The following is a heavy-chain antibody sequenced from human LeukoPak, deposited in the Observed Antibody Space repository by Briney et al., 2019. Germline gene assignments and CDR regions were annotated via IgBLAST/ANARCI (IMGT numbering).Heavy chain of an antibody. D-gene: IGHD2-2*01. CDR1: GYTFTSYG. V-gene: IGHV1-18*01. CDR3: ARVLGYCSSTSCAYYYGMDV. CDR2: ISAYNGNT. Sequence: EASVKVSCKASGYTFTSYGVSWVRQAPGQGLEWMGWISAYNGNTNYAQKLQGRVTMTTDTSTSTACMELRSLRSDDTAVYYSARVLGYCSSTSCAYYYGMDVWGQGTTVTVSS. J-gene: IGHJ6*02.